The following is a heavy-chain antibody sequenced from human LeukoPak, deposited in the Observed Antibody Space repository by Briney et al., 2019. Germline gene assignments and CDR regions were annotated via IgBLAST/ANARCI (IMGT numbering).Heavy chain of an antibody. J-gene: IGHJ3*02. CDR1: GGSVRSGGFY. D-gene: IGHD5-24*01. Sequence: SETLSLTCTVSGGSVRSGGFYWTWIHQPPGKGLEWIGYVYYSGGTNYNASLKSRLTISLDTSKNQISLRLSSVTAADTAVYYCATQRDGYYNDAFDIWGPGTMVIVSS. V-gene: IGHV4-31*03. CDR2: VYYSGGT. CDR3: ATQRDGYYNDAFDI.